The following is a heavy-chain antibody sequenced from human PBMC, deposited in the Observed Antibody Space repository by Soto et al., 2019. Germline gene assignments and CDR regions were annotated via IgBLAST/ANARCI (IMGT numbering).Heavy chain of an antibody. D-gene: IGHD3-10*01. V-gene: IGHV4-61*01. J-gene: IGHJ6*02. Sequence: QVQLQESGPGLVKPSETLSLTCTVSGGSVSSGSYYWSWIRQPPGKGLEWIGYIYYSGSTNYNPSLKSRVTISVDTSKNQFSLKLSSVTPADTAVYYCARDRWFAFWGQGTTVTVSS. CDR1: GGSVSSGSYY. CDR3: ARDRWFAF. CDR2: IYYSGST.